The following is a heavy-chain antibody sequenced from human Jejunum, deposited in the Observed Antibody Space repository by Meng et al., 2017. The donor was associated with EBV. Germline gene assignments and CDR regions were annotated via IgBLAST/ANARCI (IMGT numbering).Heavy chain of an antibody. Sequence: QVQLRGSGPGLVKPSGTLSLTCAVSGDSIDSRNWWSWVRQSPERGLEWIGEIYYSGSTNYNPSLKSRVTILVDRSENHFSLHLSSVTAADTAVYYCVRGGDYCLVYWGQGTLVTVSS. CDR1: GDSIDSRNW. CDR3: VRGGDYCLVY. D-gene: IGHD2-21*02. V-gene: IGHV4-4*02. CDR2: IYYSGST. J-gene: IGHJ4*02.